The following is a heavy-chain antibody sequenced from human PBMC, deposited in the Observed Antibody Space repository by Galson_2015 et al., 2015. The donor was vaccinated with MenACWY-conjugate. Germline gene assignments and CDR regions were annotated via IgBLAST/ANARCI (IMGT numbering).Heavy chain of an antibody. Sequence: SLRLSCAASGFTFTRTGMHWVRQSPGKGLEWVAWIRDIGNDNSYADSVTGRFTISRDNSKSTVSLQMNNLRAEDTAEYYCAKDAQWSFDIWGQGTKVTVSS. V-gene: IGHV3-30*02. D-gene: IGHD6-19*01. CDR3: AKDAQWSFDI. J-gene: IGHJ3*02. CDR1: GFTFTRTG. CDR2: IRDIGNDN.